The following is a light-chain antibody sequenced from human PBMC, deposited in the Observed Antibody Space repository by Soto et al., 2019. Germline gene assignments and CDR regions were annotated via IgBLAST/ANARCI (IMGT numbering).Light chain of an antibody. CDR2: EVS. V-gene: IGLV2-14*01. CDR3: SSYKIKRTYV. Sequence: QSVLTQPASVSGSPGQSITISCTGTSSDVGGYNYVSWYQQNPGKAPKLMIYEVSNRPSGVSNRFSGSKSGNMASLTISGLQDEEEADYYCSSYKIKRTYVFGTGTKVTVL. J-gene: IGLJ1*01. CDR1: SSDVGGYNY.